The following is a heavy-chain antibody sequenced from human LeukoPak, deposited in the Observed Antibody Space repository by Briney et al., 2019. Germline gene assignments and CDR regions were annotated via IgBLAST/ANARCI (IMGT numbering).Heavy chain of an antibody. CDR1: GFTFSSYS. Sequence: PGGSLRLSCAASGFTFSSYSMNWVRQAPGKGLEWVAAISPSASHRYYADFVGGRFTISRDNSKNTLDLQMSSLRAEDTAVYYCVKDRFGSFDPWGQGTLVTVSS. V-gene: IGHV3-21*04. CDR2: ISPSASHR. CDR3: VKDRFGSFDP. D-gene: IGHD5-18*01. J-gene: IGHJ5*02.